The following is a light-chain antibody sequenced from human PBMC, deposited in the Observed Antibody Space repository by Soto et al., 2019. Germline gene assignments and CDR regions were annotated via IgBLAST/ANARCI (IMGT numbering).Light chain of an antibody. CDR2: GAS. J-gene: IGKJ1*01. CDR3: QQYGSSPRT. CDR1: QSVSSSY. Sequence: EIVLTQSPGTLSLYPGERATLSCRASQSVSSSYLAWYQHKPGQAPRLLIYGASSRATGIPDRFSGSGSGTDFTLTISRLEPEDFAVYYCQQYGSSPRTFGQGTKVEIK. V-gene: IGKV3-20*01.